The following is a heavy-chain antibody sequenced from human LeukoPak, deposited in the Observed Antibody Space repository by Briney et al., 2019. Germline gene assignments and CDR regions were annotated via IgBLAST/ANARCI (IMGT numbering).Heavy chain of an antibody. CDR2: IKQDGSEK. V-gene: IGHV3-7*01. CDR3: ARGSPMWGATARY. CDR1: GFTFGSYW. Sequence: PGGSLRLSCAASGFTFGSYWMSWVRQAPGKGLEWVANIKQDGSEKYYVDSVKGRFTISRDNAKNSLYLQMNSLRAEDTAVYYCARGSPMWGATARYWGQGTLVTVSS. D-gene: IGHD1-26*01. J-gene: IGHJ4*02.